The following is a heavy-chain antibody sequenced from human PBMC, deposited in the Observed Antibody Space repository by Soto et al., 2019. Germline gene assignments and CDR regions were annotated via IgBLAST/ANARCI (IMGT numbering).Heavy chain of an antibody. CDR3: ARAGDFYNWFDP. D-gene: IGHD3-16*01. CDR2: MNPNSGNT. V-gene: IGHV1-8*01. J-gene: IGHJ5*02. CDR1: GYTFTSYD. Sequence: GASVKVSCKASGYTFTSYDSNWVRQATGQGLEWMGWMNPNSGNTGYAQKFQGRVTMTRNTSISTAYMELSSLRSEDTAVYYCARAGDFYNWFDPWGQGTLVTVSS.